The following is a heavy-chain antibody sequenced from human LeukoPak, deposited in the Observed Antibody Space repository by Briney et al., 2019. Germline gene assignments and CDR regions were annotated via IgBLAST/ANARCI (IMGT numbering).Heavy chain of an antibody. J-gene: IGHJ4*02. V-gene: IGHV3-30*02. CDR1: GFTFSSYG. CDR3: ARLVRRLQRLNIGRDSDYATGYYLDS. CDR2: IRYDGSNK. Sequence: GSLRLSFAASGFTFSSYGMHWVRQAPGKGLEWVAFIRYDGSNKYYADSVKGRFTISRDNSKNTLYLQMNSLRAEDTAVYYCARLVRRLQRLNIGRDSDYATGYYLDSWGQGTLVTVSS. D-gene: IGHD5-12*01.